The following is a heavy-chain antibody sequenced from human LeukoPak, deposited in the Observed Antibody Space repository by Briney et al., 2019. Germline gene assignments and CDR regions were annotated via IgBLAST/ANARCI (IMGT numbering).Heavy chain of an antibody. D-gene: IGHD4-17*01. CDR1: GFTFSSYE. CDR3: ARDRDYGDYEGGDY. J-gene: IGHJ4*02. Sequence: SGGSLRLSCAASGFTFSSYEMNWVRQAPGKGLEWVSYISSSGSTIYYADSVKGRFTNSRDNAKNSLYLQMNSLRAEDTAVYYCARDRDYGDYEGGDYWGQGTLVTVSS. V-gene: IGHV3-48*03. CDR2: ISSSGSTI.